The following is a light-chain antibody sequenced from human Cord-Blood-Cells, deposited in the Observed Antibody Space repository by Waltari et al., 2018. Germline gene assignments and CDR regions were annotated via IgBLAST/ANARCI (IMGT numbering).Light chain of an antibody. CDR1: SSNIGSTY. CDR3: AAWDDSLSGPV. Sequence: QSVLTQPPSASGTPGQTVTISCSGRSSNIGSTYVSWYQQLPGTAPKLLIYRNNQRPSGVPDRFSGSKSGTSASLAISGLRSEDEADYYCAAWDDSLSGPVFGGGTKLTVL. J-gene: IGLJ3*02. CDR2: RNN. V-gene: IGLV1-47*01.